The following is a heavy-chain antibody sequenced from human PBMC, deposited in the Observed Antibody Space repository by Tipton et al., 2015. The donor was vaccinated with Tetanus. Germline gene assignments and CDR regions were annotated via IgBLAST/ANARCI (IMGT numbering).Heavy chain of an antibody. V-gene: IGHV3-20*01. CDR2: INWNGGRT. CDR1: GFTFDDYG. CDR3: ARVSYYYYGMDV. J-gene: IGHJ6*02. Sequence: SLRLSCAASGFTFDDYGMSWVRQAPGKGLEWVSGINWNGGRTGYADSVKGRFTISRDNAKYSLYLQMNSLRAEDTALYHCARVSYYYYGMDVWGQGTTVTVSS.